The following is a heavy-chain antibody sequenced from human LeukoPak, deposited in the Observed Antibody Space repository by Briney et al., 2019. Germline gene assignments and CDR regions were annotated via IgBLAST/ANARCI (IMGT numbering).Heavy chain of an antibody. CDR1: GFNFANHA. CDR2: ISGGGDIT. J-gene: IGHJ4*02. Sequence: GGSLRLSCAPSGFNFANHAMSWVRQTPGKGLEWVSAISGGGDITYYADSVTCRFTISRDNSKDTLFLQMHSLRPGDTAVYYCVREDTPATANYWGQGTLVTISS. D-gene: IGHD2-21*02. V-gene: IGHV3-23*01. CDR3: VREDTPATANY.